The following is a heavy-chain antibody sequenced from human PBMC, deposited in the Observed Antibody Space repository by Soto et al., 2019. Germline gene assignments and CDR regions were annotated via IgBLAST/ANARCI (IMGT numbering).Heavy chain of an antibody. J-gene: IGHJ4*02. V-gene: IGHV3-23*01. CDR3: AKSLYDILTNSDY. D-gene: IGHD3-9*01. CDR2: ISGDGGST. Sequence: PGGSLRFSCAASGFTFSSYAMSWVRQAPGKGLEWVSIISGDGGSTYYVGSVKGRFTISRDNSNNTLYLQMNSLRAEDTAVYFCAKSLYDILTNSDYWGQGTLVSVSS. CDR1: GFTFSSYA.